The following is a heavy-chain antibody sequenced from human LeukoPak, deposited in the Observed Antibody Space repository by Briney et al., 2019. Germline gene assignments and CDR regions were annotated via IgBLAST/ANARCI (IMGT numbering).Heavy chain of an antibody. CDR3: ARASFGAGFDY. Sequence: PSETLSLTCTVSGGSVSSYYWSWIRQPPGKGLEWTGYIYYSGSTNYNPSLKSRVTISVDTSKNQFSLKLSSVTAADTAVYYCARASFGAGFDYWGQGTLVTVSS. J-gene: IGHJ4*02. V-gene: IGHV4-59*02. CDR1: GGSVSSYY. D-gene: IGHD3-3*01. CDR2: IYYSGST.